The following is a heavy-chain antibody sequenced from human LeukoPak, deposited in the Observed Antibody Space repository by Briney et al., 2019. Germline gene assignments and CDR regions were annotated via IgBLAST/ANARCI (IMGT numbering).Heavy chain of an antibody. CDR1: GGSFSGYY. CDR3: ARALAWFDP. CDR2: INHGGST. J-gene: IGHJ5*02. V-gene: IGHV4-34*01. Sequence: SETLSLTCAVYGGSFSGYYWSWIRQPPGKGLEWIGEINHGGSTNYNPSLKSRVTISVDTSKNQFSLKLSSVTAADTAVYYCARALAWFDPWGQGTLVTVSS.